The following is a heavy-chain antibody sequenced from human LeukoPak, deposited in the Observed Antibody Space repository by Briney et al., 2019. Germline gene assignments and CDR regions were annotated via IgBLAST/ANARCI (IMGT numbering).Heavy chain of an antibody. D-gene: IGHD3-10*01. CDR2: FDPEDGET. CDR3: ATDRRVRGVMSHYGMDV. Sequence: GASVKVSCKVSGYTLTELSMHWVRQAPGKGLEWMGGFDPEDGETIYAQKFQGRVTMTEDASTDTAYMELSSLRSEDTAVYYCATDRRVRGVMSHYGMDVWGKGTTVTVSS. J-gene: IGHJ6*04. V-gene: IGHV1-24*01. CDR1: GYTLTELS.